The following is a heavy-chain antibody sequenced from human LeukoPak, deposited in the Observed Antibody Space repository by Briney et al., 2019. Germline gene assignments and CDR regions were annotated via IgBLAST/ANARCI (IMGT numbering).Heavy chain of an antibody. CDR1: GDSFDIYV. D-gene: IGHD2-21*01. Sequence: SVMGSCKASGDSFDIYVINWVRQAPGQGLEWMGRIIPIFTTANYAQKFQGRVTITADKSTTTAYMELTKLRSDDTAVYFCARNCGGGANCYNLFGMDVWGQGTTVTVSS. CDR3: ARNCGGGANCYNLFGMDV. CDR2: IIPIFTTA. J-gene: IGHJ6*02. V-gene: IGHV1-69*06.